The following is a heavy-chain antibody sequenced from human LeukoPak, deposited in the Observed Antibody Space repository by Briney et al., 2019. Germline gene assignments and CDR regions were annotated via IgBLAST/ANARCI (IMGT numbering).Heavy chain of an antibody. CDR2: ISSSGSTI. J-gene: IGHJ4*02. CDR1: GFTLSTYS. CDR3: ARDQNGLIDY. V-gene: IGHV3-48*04. D-gene: IGHD5-24*01. Sequence: GGSLRLSCAASGFTLSTYSMNWIRQAPGKGLEWVSYISSSGSTIYYADSVKGRFTISRDNAKNSLYLQMNSLRAEDTAVYYCARDQNGLIDYWGQGTLVTVSS.